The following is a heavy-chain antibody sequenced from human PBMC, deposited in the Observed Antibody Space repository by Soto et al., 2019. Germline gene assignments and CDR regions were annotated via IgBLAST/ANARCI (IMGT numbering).Heavy chain of an antibody. Sequence: LRLSCAASGFTFNNYGMHWVRQAPGKGLEWVALIWHDGSNKGYADSVKGRFTISRDNSKNTLNLQMNSLRVEDTAVYYCTRAAIKGELLDYWGQGTQVTVSS. J-gene: IGHJ4*02. CDR1: GFTFNNYG. CDR3: TRAAIKGELLDY. CDR2: IWHDGSNK. D-gene: IGHD1-26*01. V-gene: IGHV3-33*01.